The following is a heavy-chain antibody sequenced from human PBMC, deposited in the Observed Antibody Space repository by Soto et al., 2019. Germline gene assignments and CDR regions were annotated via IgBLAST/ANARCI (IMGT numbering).Heavy chain of an antibody. CDR3: ARGLTYGDYFVYYYYMDV. V-gene: IGHV4-59*01. J-gene: IGHJ6*03. D-gene: IGHD4-17*01. Sequence: SETLSLTCTVSGGSISSYYWSWIRQPPGKGLEWIGYIYYSGSTNYNPSLKSRVTISVDTSKNQFSLKLSSVTAADTAVYYCARGLTYGDYFVYYYYMDVWGKGTTVTVSS. CDR1: GGSISSYY. CDR2: IYYSGST.